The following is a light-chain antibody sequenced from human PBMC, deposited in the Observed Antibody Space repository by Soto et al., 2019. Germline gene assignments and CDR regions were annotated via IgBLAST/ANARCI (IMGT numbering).Light chain of an antibody. Sequence: QSVLTQPPSASGTPGQRVTISCSGSSSNIGSNYVYWYQQLPGTAPTLLIYRNNHRPSWVPDRFSGSKSGTSASLAIIGLRSEDEDAYYCAAWDESLSGVVFGGGTKLTVL. CDR1: SSNIGSNY. CDR2: RNN. CDR3: AAWDESLSGVV. V-gene: IGLV1-47*01. J-gene: IGLJ2*01.